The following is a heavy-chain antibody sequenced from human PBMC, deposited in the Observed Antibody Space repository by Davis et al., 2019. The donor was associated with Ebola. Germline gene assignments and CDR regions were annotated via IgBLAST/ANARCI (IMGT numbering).Heavy chain of an antibody. D-gene: IGHD6-19*01. J-gene: IGHJ4*02. CDR1: GYIFTNYW. V-gene: IGHV5-10-1*01. CDR2: IAPRDSAV. CDR3: ARSDDMAGKPSEDF. Sequence: PGGSLRLSCEGSGYIFTNYWITWVRQMPGKGLEWMARIAPRDSAVNYNPSFEGHVTISADKSINTVYLQWSSLKASDTAMYFCARSDDMAGKPSEDFWGQGTLVTVSS.